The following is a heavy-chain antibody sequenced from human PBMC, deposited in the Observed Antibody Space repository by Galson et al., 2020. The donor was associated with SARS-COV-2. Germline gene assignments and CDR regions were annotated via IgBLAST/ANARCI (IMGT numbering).Heavy chain of an antibody. Sequence: GGSLRLSCAASGFTFSSYWMSWVRQAPGKGLEWVANIKQDGSEKYYVDSVKGRFTISRDNAKNSLYLQMNSLRAEDTAVYYCAGGAVAGPHRRLVDYWGQGTLVTVSS. J-gene: IGHJ4*02. CDR3: AGGAVAGPHRRLVDY. V-gene: IGHV3-7*04. D-gene: IGHD6-19*01. CDR1: GFTFSSYW. CDR2: IKQDGSEK.